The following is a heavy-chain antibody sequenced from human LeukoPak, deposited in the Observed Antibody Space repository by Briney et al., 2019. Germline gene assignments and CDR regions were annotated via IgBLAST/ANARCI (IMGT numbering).Heavy chain of an antibody. J-gene: IGHJ5*02. Sequence: GESLKISCKGSGYTFTGSWLHWVRQAPGQGLEWMGWINPNSGVTNYAQKFQGRVTMTRDTSISTAYIEVNSLRSDDTAVYYCARGYCSGGSCSGAWFDPWGQGTLVTVSS. CDR2: INPNSGVT. CDR3: ARGYCSGGSCSGAWFDP. D-gene: IGHD2-15*01. CDR1: GYTFTGSW. V-gene: IGHV1-2*02.